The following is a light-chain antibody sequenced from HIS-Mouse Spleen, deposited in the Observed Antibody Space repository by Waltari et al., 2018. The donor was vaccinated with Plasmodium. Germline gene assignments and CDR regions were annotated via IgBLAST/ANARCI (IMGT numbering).Light chain of an antibody. CDR2: WAA. J-gene: IGKJ4*01. Sequence: DIVMTQSPDSLAVSLGERATINCKSSQSVLYSSNNKNYLAWYQQKPGQPPKLLIYWAATRGSGVPDRFSGSGSGTDFTLTISSLQAEDVAVYYCQQYDSTPLTFGGGTKVEIK. CDR1: QSVLYSSNNKNY. CDR3: QQYDSTPLT. V-gene: IGKV4-1*01.